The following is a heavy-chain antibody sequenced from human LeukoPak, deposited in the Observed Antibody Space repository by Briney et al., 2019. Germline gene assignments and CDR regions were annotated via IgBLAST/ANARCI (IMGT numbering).Heavy chain of an antibody. V-gene: IGHV4-39*01. Sequence: SETLSLTCTVSGGSIGSSGYYWGWIRQPPGKGLEWIGSIYYSGNTYSNPSLKSRVTISVDTSKNQFSLKLNSVTAADTAVYYCARHLLAGYSSGLFDYWGQGTLVTVSS. D-gene: IGHD6-19*01. CDR3: ARHLLAGYSSGLFDY. CDR1: GGSIGSSGYY. J-gene: IGHJ4*02. CDR2: IYYSGNT.